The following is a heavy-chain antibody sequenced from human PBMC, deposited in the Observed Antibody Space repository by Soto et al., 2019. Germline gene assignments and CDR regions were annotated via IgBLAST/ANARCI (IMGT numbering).Heavy chain of an antibody. CDR1: GFTFSSYA. CDR2: ISYDGSNK. J-gene: IGHJ6*02. Sequence: PGGSLRLSCAASGFTFSSYAMHWVRQAPGKGLEWVAVISYDGSNKYYADSVKGRFTISRDNSKNTLYLQMNSLRAEDTAVYYCARVHYDFWSGYLVPAYYYGMDVWGQGTTVTVSS. CDR3: ARVHYDFWSGYLVPAYYYGMDV. D-gene: IGHD3-3*01. V-gene: IGHV3-30-3*01.